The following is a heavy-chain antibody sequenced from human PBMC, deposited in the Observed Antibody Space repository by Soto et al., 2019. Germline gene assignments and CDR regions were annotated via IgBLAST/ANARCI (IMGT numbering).Heavy chain of an antibody. V-gene: IGHV3-74*01. CDR2: INSDGSST. CDR3: ARGRGYYDFWSGHYGMDV. J-gene: IGHJ6*02. CDR1: GFTFSSYW. D-gene: IGHD3-3*01. Sequence: GGSLRLSCAASGFTFSSYWMQWVRQAPGKGLVWVSRINSDGSSTSYADSVKCRFTISRDNAKNTLYLQMNSLRAEDTAVYYCARGRGYYDFWSGHYGMDVWGQGTTVTVSS.